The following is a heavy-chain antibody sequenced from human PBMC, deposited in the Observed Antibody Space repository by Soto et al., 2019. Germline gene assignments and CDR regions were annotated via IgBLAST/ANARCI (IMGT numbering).Heavy chain of an antibody. CDR3: AGVWYYDISGYYAFDY. J-gene: IGHJ4*02. Sequence: QVQLVQSGAEVKKPGASVRVSCKASGDGFSNYGFTWVRQAAGQGLEWMGWISAYDGQTNYTKKCQGRVTMTTDTSSSTAYMELRGLRSDDTAVYYCAGVWYYDISGYYAFDYWGLGTLVTVSS. CDR1: GDGFSNYG. CDR2: ISAYDGQT. D-gene: IGHD3-22*01. V-gene: IGHV1-18*01.